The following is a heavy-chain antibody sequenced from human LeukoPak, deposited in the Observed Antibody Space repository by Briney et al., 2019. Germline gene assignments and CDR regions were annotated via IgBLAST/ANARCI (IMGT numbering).Heavy chain of an antibody. V-gene: IGHV4-34*01. CDR2: INHSGST. D-gene: IGHD2-2*01. J-gene: IGHJ4*02. Sequence: KSSETLSLTCAVYGGSFSGYYWSWIRQPPGKGLEWIGEINHSGSTNYNPSLKSRVTISVDTSKNQFSLTLSSVTAADTAVYYCARDRAHCGGTSCPSHNFDLWGQGTLVTVSS. CDR3: ARDRAHCGGTSCPSHNFDL. CDR1: GGSFSGYY.